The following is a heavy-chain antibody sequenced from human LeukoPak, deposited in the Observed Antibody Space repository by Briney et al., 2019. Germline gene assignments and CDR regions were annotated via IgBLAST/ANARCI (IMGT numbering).Heavy chain of an antibody. CDR2: ISGSGGST. D-gene: IGHD3-10*01. V-gene: IGHV3-23*01. CDR1: GFTFSSYA. Sequence: GGSLRLSCAASGFTFSSYAMSWVRQAPGKGLEWVSAISGSGGSTHYADSVKGRFTISRDNSKNTLYLQMNSLRAEDTAVYYCANYGSGSYYNDAFDIWGQGTMVTVSS. J-gene: IGHJ3*02. CDR3: ANYGSGSYYNDAFDI.